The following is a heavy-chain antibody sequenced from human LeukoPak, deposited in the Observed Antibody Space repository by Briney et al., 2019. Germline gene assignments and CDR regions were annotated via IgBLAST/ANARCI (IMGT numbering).Heavy chain of an antibody. V-gene: IGHV3-33*01. Sequence: PGESLRLSCAASGFTFSSYGMHWVRQAPGKGLEWVAVIWSDGINKYYADSVKGRFTISRDNSKNTLYLQMNSPRAEDTAVYSCATRNFDDSGTYALGYWGQGTLVTVSS. CDR2: IWSDGINK. CDR3: ATRNFDDSGTYALGY. J-gene: IGHJ4*02. D-gene: IGHD3-10*01. CDR1: GFTFSSYG.